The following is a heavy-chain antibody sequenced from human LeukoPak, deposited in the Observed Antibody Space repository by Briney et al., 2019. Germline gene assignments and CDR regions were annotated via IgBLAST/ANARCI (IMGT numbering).Heavy chain of an antibody. CDR2: IYNSGST. D-gene: IGHD1-26*01. CDR3: VRDRELNY. V-gene: IGHV4-59*01. Sequence: SETLSLTCPVSGGSISIYYWSWIRQPPGKGLEWIGYIYNSGSTYYNPSLKGRVTISVDTSKNQFSLRLSSVTAADAAVYYCVRDRELNYWGQGTLVTVSS. J-gene: IGHJ4*02. CDR1: GGSISIYY.